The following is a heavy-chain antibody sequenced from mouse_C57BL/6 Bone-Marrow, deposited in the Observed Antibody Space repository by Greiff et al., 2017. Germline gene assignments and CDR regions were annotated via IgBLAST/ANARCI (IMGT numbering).Heavy chain of an antibody. J-gene: IGHJ1*03. CDR2: IYPGNGDT. D-gene: IGHD1-1*01. CDR1: GYTFTSYN. V-gene: IGHV1-12*01. CDR3: DYYDSSAGYFDV. Sequence: QVQLQQSGAELVRPGASVKMSCKASGYTFTSYNMHWVKQTTRQGLEWIGAIYPGNGDTSYNQKFKGKATLTVDKSSSTAYMQLSSLTSEDSAVYFCDYYDSSAGYFDVWGTGTTVTVSS.